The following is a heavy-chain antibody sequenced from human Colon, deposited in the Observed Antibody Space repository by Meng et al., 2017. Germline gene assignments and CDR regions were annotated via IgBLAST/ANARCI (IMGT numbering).Heavy chain of an antibody. J-gene: IGHJ4*02. V-gene: IGHV3-72*01. Sequence: GRSLRLSCAASTFTFSDHYMEWVRQAPGKGLEWVGRIRNKAQRYTTEYAASVKGRFTISRDDSKNSLYLQMNSLTTEDTAVYYCTRVLVQTTGLDYWGQGTPVTVAS. D-gene: IGHD2-8*02. CDR1: TFTFSDHY. CDR2: IRNKAQRYTT. CDR3: TRVLVQTTGLDY.